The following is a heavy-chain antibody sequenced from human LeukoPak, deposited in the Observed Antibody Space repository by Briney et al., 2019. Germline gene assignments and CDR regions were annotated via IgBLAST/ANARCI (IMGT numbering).Heavy chain of an antibody. D-gene: IGHD2-15*01. CDR3: ARVYWRSPDY. CDR2: IKHDGSEK. V-gene: IGHV3-7*01. Sequence: GGSLRLSCAASGFTFSRYWVSWVRQAPGKGLEWVANIKHDGSEKYYVDSVKGRFTSSRDNAKNSLYLQMNSLRAEDTAMYYCARVYWRSPDYWGQGTLVTVSS. J-gene: IGHJ4*02. CDR1: GFTFSRYW.